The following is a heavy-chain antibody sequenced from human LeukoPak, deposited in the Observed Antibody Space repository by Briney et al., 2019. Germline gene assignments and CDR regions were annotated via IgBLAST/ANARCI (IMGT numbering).Heavy chain of an antibody. D-gene: IGHD3-10*01. CDR2: IYYSGST. CDR3: ARLRTEYGSGSYHWFDP. Sequence: SSETLSLTCTVSGGSISSYYWSWIRQPPGKGLEWIGYIYYSGSTNYNPSLKSRVTISVDTSKNQFSLKLSSVTAADTAVYYCARLRTEYGSGSYHWFDPWGQGTLVTVSS. V-gene: IGHV4-59*01. CDR1: GGSISSYY. J-gene: IGHJ5*02.